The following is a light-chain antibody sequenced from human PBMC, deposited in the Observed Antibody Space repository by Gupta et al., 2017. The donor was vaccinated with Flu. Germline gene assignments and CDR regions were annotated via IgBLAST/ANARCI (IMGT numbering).Light chain of an antibody. CDR3: NSRDISGDLREPTVEHLWV. CDR2: GGS. J-gene: IGLJ3*02. Sequence: SSELTQVPDVSVALGQTVTITCQGDSLKTYYASWCQQKPGQAPVLVAYGGSDRPSGVPDRFSGSSSGKTASLTITGAQAEDEAVYYCNSRDISGDLREPTVEHLWVFGGGTRLTVL. V-gene: IGLV3-19*01. CDR1: SLKTYY.